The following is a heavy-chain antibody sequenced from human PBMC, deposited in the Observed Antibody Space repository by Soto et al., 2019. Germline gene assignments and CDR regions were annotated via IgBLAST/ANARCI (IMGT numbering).Heavy chain of an antibody. V-gene: IGHV1-2*04. CDR3: ARVPRGVYYGMDV. CDR1: GYTFTDYY. D-gene: IGHD3-10*01. Sequence: QVQLVQSGAEVKKPGASVKVSCKASGYTFTDYYMHWVRQAPGQRLEWMGWINPNSGTANYAQKFQGWVTMTRDTSITTVYMEVSRLRSDDTAVYYCARVPRGVYYGMDVSGQGTTVTVSS. J-gene: IGHJ6*02. CDR2: INPNSGTA.